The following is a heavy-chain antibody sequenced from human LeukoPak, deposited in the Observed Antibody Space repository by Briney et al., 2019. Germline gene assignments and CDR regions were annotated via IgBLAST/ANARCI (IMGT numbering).Heavy chain of an antibody. V-gene: IGHV3-53*01. CDR2: IYSGGST. CDR1: GFTFSSYA. Sequence: GGSLRLSCAASGFTFSSYAMSWVRQAPGKGLEWVSVIYSGGSTYYADSVKGRFTISRDNSKNTLYLQMNSLRAEDTAVYYCAREAMGSGWAKGGFDYWGQGTLVTVSS. CDR3: AREAMGSGWAKGGFDY. J-gene: IGHJ4*02. D-gene: IGHD6-19*01.